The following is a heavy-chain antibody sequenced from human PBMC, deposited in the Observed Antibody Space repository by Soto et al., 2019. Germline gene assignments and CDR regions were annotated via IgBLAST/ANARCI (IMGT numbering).Heavy chain of an antibody. D-gene: IGHD3-9*01. CDR1: GYTFTSYA. V-gene: IGHV1-3*01. J-gene: IGHJ4*02. CDR2: INAGNGNT. Sequence: ASVKVSCKASGYTFTSYAMHWVRQAPGQRLEWMGWINAGNGNTKYSQKFQGRVTITGDTSASTAYMELSSLRSEDTAVYYCARVFDTYYFDAWGQGNMVTVSS. CDR3: ARVFDTYYFDA.